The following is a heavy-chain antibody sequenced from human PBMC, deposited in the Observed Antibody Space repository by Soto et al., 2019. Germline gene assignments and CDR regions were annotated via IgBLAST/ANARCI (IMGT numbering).Heavy chain of an antibody. CDR3: ARGNHRWLQLWYFDL. J-gene: IGHJ2*01. V-gene: IGHV1-69*12. CDR1: GGTFSNYP. CDR2: IIPIFGTV. D-gene: IGHD5-12*01. Sequence: QVQLVQSGAAVKKPGSSVKVSCKASGGTFSNYPISWVRQAPGQGLAWMGGIIPIFGTVNYAQKFQGRVTITADESTSTAYMELSSLRSEDTAVYYCARGNHRWLQLWYFDLWGRGTLVTVSS.